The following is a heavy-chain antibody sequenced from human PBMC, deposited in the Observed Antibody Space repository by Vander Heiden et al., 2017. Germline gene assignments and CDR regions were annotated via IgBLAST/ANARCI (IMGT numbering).Heavy chain of an antibody. CDR2: ISGSGGST. CDR1: GFNFSSYA. CDR3: AKDLVAGTPPFDY. V-gene: IGHV3-23*01. D-gene: IGHD6-19*01. Sequence: EVQLLESGGGLVQPGGSLRLSCAACGFNFSSYAMSWVRQAPGKGLEWVSAISGSGGSTYYADSVKGRFTISRDNSKNTLYLQMNSLRAEDTAVYYCAKDLVAGTPPFDYWGQGTLVTVSS. J-gene: IGHJ4*02.